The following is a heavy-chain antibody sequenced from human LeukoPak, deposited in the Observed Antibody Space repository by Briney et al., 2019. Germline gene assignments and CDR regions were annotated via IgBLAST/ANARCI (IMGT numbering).Heavy chain of an antibody. J-gene: IGHJ3*02. CDR2: ISSSSITI. Sequence: GGSLRLSRAASGFTFSRYNMNWVCQAPRKGVEWVSYISSSSITIYYADSVKGRITISRDNDKNSLYLQMNSLRDEDTAVYYWARASQRASHIWGQGTMVTVSS. CDR1: GFTFSRYN. D-gene: IGHD5-24*01. V-gene: IGHV3-48*02. CDR3: ARASQRASHI.